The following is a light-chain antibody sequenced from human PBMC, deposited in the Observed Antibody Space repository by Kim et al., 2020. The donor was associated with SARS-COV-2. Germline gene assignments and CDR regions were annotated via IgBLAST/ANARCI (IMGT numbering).Light chain of an antibody. V-gene: IGLV6-57*03. J-gene: IGLJ1*01. Sequence: TLSGTRVSGNIVSNFVQWYQQRPGSAPTTLIYDDDNRPSGVPDRFSGSIDTSSNSASLTISVLQTEDEAAYYCQSYDATNHCVFGTGTKVTVL. CDR2: DDD. CDR3: QSYDATNHCV. CDR1: SGNIVSNF.